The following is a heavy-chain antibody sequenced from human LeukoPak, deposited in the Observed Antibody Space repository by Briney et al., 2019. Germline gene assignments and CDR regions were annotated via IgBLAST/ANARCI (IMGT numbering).Heavy chain of an antibody. J-gene: IGHJ4*02. CDR1: GGSMNSYY. CDR2: IFYSGTT. D-gene: IGHD6-19*01. CDR3: ARDRSRYSSRYFDF. V-gene: IGHV4-59*01. Sequence: SETLSLTCTVSGGSMNSYYWSWLRQPPGKGLEWIGYIFYSGTTDYNPSLKSRVTISVDASKNQFSLKVSSVTAADTAVYYCARDRSRYSSRYFDFWGQGTLVTVSS.